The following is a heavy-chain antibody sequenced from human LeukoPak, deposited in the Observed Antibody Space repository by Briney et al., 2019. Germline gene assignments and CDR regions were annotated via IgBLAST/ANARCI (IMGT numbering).Heavy chain of an antibody. CDR1: GFTFSYYS. J-gene: IGHJ4*02. D-gene: IGHD2-2*02. CDR2: ISRSSSAI. V-gene: IGHV3-48*02. CDR3: ARQKIPFDY. Sequence: PGGSLRLSCAASGFTFSYYSMNWVRQAPGKGLEWVSYISRSSSAIYYADSVKGRFTISRDNAKNSLFLQMNSLRDEDTAVYYCARQKIPFDYWGQGTLVTVSS.